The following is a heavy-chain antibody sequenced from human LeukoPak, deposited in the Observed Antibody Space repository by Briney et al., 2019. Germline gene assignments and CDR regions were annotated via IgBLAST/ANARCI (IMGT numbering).Heavy chain of an antibody. CDR3: ARFNQLLYDAFDI. CDR2: ISADNGNT. D-gene: IGHD2-2*02. J-gene: IGHJ3*02. Sequence: ASVKVSCTASGYVFTSYGISWVRQAPGQGLEWMGWISADNGNTNYARNFQGRVTMTTDTSTSTAYMELRSLRSDDTAVYYCARFNQLLYDAFDIWGQGTMVTVSS. V-gene: IGHV1-18*01. CDR1: GYVFTSYG.